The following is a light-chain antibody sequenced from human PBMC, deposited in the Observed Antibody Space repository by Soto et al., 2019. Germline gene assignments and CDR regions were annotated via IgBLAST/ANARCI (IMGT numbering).Light chain of an antibody. CDR1: HSVSSDY. CDR3: QHYDNSPPSVT. V-gene: IGKV3-20*01. Sequence: EIVLTQSPNTLSLSPGERATLSCRASHSVSSDYLVWYQQTPGQAPRLLIYGPSSRATGIPDRFSGSGSGTDFTLTISRLEPEDFAVYYCQHYDNSPPSVTFGPGTKVDIK. J-gene: IGKJ3*01. CDR2: GPS.